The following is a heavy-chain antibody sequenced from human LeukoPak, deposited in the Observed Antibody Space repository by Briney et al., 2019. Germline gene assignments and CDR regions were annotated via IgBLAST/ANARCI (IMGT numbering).Heavy chain of an antibody. Sequence: PGRSLRLSCAASGFTFDDYAMHWVRQGPGKGLEWVSGISWNSNTIAYADSVKGRFTISRDNAKNSLYLQMNSLRDEDTAVYYCARGRGAAAGKGFDYWGQGTLVTVSS. D-gene: IGHD6-13*01. V-gene: IGHV3-9*01. J-gene: IGHJ4*02. CDR1: GFTFDDYA. CDR2: ISWNSNTI. CDR3: ARGRGAAAGKGFDY.